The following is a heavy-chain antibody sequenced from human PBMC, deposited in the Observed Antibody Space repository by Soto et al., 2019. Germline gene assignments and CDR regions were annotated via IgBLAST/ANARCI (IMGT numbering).Heavy chain of an antibody. CDR2: INHSGST. CDR3: ARVKSITIFGVVHAGMDV. D-gene: IGHD3-3*01. V-gene: IGHV4-34*01. CDR1: GGSFSGYY. Sequence: SETLSLTCAVYGGSFSGYYWTWIRQPPGTGLEWIGEINHSGSTNYNPSLKSRVTISVDTSKNQFSLKLSSVTAADTAVYYCARVKSITIFGVVHAGMDVWGQGTTVTVSS. J-gene: IGHJ6*02.